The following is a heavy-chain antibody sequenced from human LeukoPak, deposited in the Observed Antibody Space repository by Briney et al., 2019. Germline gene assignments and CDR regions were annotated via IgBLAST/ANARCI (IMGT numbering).Heavy chain of an antibody. Sequence: GGSLRLSCAASGFSFNSYWMHWVRQVPGKGLVWVSRISSDGSTTSYADSVKGRFTISRDNSKNTLYLQMNSLRAEDTAVYYCASAYYDILTGYGPFDYWGQGTLVTVSS. D-gene: IGHD3-9*01. V-gene: IGHV3-74*01. CDR3: ASAYYDILTGYGPFDY. CDR1: GFSFNSYW. J-gene: IGHJ4*02. CDR2: ISSDGSTT.